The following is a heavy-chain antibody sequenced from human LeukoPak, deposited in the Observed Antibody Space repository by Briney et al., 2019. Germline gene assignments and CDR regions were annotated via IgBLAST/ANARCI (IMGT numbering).Heavy chain of an antibody. J-gene: IGHJ4*02. D-gene: IGHD3-10*01. CDR1: GFNFSNYD. Sequence: GGSLRLSCAASGFNFSNYDIHWVRQTPGKGLDGVAVIWYDGTNKYYADSVKGRFTISRDNSKDTLYLQMNSLRAEDTAVYYCATLGSGTYYSLYYFDYWGQGTLVTVSS. CDR2: IWYDGTNK. CDR3: ATLGSGTYYSLYYFDY. V-gene: IGHV3-33*01.